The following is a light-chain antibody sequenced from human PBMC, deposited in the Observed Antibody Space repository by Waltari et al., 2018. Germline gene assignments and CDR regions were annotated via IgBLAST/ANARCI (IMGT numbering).Light chain of an antibody. CDR1: QSLLHSNGNTY. V-gene: IGKV2-40*01. J-gene: IGKJ4*01. CDR3: MQSPKELT. CDR2: KVT. Sequence: DIVMTQTPLSLPVTPGEPASISCRSSQSLLHSNGNTYLPWFLKKAGQSPRLLIYKVTYRESGVPVRFSGSGSSTDFTLKISRVEPEYVGVYYCMQSPKELTFGGGTKVEI.